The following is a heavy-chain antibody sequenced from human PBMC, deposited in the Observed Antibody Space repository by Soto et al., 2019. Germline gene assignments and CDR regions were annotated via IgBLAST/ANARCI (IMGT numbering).Heavy chain of an antibody. D-gene: IGHD2-2*01. V-gene: IGHV4-34*01. CDR3: ARGLVVPDDGQGYYYYGMDV. CDR2: INHSGST. J-gene: IGHJ6*02. Sequence: SETLSLTCAVYGGSFSGYYWSWIRQPPGKGLEWIGEINHSGSTNYTPSLKSRVTISVDTSKNQFSLKLSSVTAADTAVYYCARGLVVPDDGQGYYYYGMDVWGQGTTVPVSS. CDR1: GGSFSGYY.